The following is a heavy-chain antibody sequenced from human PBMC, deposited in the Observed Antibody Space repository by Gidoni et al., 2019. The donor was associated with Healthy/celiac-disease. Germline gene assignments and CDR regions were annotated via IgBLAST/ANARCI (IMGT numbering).Heavy chain of an antibody. CDR3: ARVAGYGGNPRPWYFDL. J-gene: IGHJ2*01. CDR2: IYYSGST. V-gene: IGHV4-31*03. Sequence: QVQLQESGPGLVKPSQTLSLTCTVSGGSISSGGYYWSWIRQHPGKGLEWIGYIYYSGSTYYNPSLKSRVTISVDTFKNQFSLKLSSVTAADTAVYYCARVAGYGGNPRPWYFDLWGRGTLVTVSS. CDR1: GGSISSGGYY. D-gene: IGHD4-17*01.